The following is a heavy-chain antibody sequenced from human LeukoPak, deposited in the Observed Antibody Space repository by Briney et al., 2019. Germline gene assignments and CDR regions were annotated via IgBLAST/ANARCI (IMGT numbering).Heavy chain of an antibody. Sequence: SQTLSLTCAISGDSVTSNGAAWSWIRQSPSRGLEWLGRTYYRSKWHNDYSLSVKSRIIINPDTSKNQFSLQLNSVTPEDTAVYYCARDLSFRFDYWGQGILVTVSS. J-gene: IGHJ4*02. CDR2: TYYRSKWHN. D-gene: IGHD2/OR15-2a*01. V-gene: IGHV6-1*01. CDR1: GDSVTSNGAA. CDR3: ARDLSFRFDY.